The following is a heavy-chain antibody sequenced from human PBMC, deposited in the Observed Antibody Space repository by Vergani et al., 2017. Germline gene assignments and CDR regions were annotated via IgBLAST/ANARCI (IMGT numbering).Heavy chain of an antibody. CDR2: INHSGSS. CDR1: GGSFSDYH. D-gene: IGHD2-8*01. J-gene: IGHJ3*02. CDR3: ARALMGWSYAFDI. V-gene: IGHV4-34*01. Sequence: QVQLQQWGAGLLKPSETLSLTCAVYGGSFSDYHWSWIRQPPGKGLEWIGEINHSGSSNYNPSLKSRVTISVDTSKNHFSLELSSVTAADTAVYYCARALMGWSYAFDIWGQGTMVTVSS.